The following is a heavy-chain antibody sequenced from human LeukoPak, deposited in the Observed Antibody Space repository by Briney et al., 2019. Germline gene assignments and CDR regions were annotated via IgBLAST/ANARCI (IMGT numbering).Heavy chain of an antibody. CDR1: GGSISSYY. D-gene: IGHD6-13*01. V-gene: IGHV4-59*01. Sequence: SETLSLTCTVSGGSISSYYWSWIRQPPGKGLEWIGYIYYSGSTNYNPSLKSRVTISVDTSKNQFSLKLSSVTAADTAVYYCARVRLAAAARNWFDPWGQGTLVTVSS. CDR3: ARVRLAAAARNWFDP. CDR2: IYYSGST. J-gene: IGHJ5*02.